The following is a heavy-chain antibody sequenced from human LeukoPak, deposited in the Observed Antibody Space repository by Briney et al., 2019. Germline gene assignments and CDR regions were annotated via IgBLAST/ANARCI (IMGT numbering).Heavy chain of an antibody. CDR2: ISYDGSNE. V-gene: IGHV3-30*03. J-gene: IGHJ4*02. D-gene: IGHD1-26*01. CDR3: ARVGATSQVSDY. CDR1: GFTFSSYG. Sequence: GGSLRLSCAASGFTFSSYGMHWVRQAPGKGLEWVAVISYDGSNEYYADSVKGRFTISRDNSKNTLYLQMSSLRSEDTAVYYCARVGATSQVSDYWGQGTLVTVSS.